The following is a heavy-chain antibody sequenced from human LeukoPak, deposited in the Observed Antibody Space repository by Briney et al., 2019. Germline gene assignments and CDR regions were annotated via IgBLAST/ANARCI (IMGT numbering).Heavy chain of an antibody. J-gene: IGHJ3*01. CDR2: INPNSGGT. V-gene: IGHV1-2*02. Sequence: ASVKVSCKASGYTFIGFYMHWVRQAPGQGREWMGWINPNSGGTEYAQKFQGRVTMTRETSINTAYMELSRLRYDDTAVYYCAVYSSAWGAFDVWGQGTMVTVSS. D-gene: IGHD6-19*01. CDR3: AVYSSAWGAFDV. CDR1: GYTFIGFY.